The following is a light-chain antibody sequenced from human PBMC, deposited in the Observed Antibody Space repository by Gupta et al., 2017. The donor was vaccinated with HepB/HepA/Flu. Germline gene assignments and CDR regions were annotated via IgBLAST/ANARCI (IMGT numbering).Light chain of an antibody. Sequence: QSVLTQPPSASGTPGQRVTISCSGSNSNVGSHAVNWYQQVPGTAPKLLIDNNTERPSGVNDRVLSYTSGNYASPPTSDLRSEEEADDYCATSDSSMTSLVFGGGTKLTVL. J-gene: IGLJ3*02. CDR2: NNT. CDR1: NSNVGSHA. V-gene: IGLV1-44*01. CDR3: ATSDSSMTSLV.